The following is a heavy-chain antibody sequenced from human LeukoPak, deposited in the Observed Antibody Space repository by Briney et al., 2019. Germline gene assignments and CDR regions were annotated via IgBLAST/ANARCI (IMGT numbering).Heavy chain of an antibody. Sequence: PGGSLRLSCAASGLTFSSYAMSWVRQAPGKGLEWVSAISGSGGSTYYADSVKGRFTISRDNSKNTLYLQMNSLRAEDTAVYYCAKESTAYSSGWDPALDYWGQGTLVTVSA. V-gene: IGHV3-23*01. CDR2: ISGSGGST. CDR3: AKESTAYSSGWDPALDY. D-gene: IGHD6-19*01. J-gene: IGHJ4*02. CDR1: GLTFSSYA.